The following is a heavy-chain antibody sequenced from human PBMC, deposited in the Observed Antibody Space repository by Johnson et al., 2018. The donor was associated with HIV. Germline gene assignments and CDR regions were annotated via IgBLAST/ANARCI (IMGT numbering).Heavy chain of an antibody. CDR2: ISGSGSAR. CDR1: RLIFSDYF. J-gene: IGHJ3*02. V-gene: IGHV3-11*04. D-gene: IGHD6-19*01. CDR3: ARGEQWLVPDSEDAFDI. Sequence: QVQLVESGGGLVKPGGSLRLSCAASRLIFSDYFMSWIRQAPGQGLAWVASISGSGSARYYADSVKGRFTISRDNARTSLYLQMHSLRAEDTAVYYCARGEQWLVPDSEDAFDIWGQGTMVTVSS.